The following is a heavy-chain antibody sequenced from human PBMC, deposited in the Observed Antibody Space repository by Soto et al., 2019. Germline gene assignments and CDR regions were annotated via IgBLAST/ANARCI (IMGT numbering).Heavy chain of an antibody. CDR1: GYTFTSYG. CDR2: ISAYNGNT. J-gene: IGHJ6*02. CDR3: ARDSGVRYYGSGSYPLSLIYGMDV. D-gene: IGHD3-10*01. Sequence: ASVKVSCKASGYTFTSYGISWVRQAPGQGLEWMGWISAYNGNTNYAQKLQGRVTMTTDTSTSTADMELRSLRSDDTAVYYCARDSGVRYYGSGSYPLSLIYGMDVWGQGTTVTVSS. V-gene: IGHV1-18*01.